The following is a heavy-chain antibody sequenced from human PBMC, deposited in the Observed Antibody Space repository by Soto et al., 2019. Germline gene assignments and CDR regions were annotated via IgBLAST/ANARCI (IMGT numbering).Heavy chain of an antibody. V-gene: IGHV2-5*02. CDR1: GFSLNTRGVG. J-gene: IGHJ4*02. CDR3: AHRQTYCGGDCYSGFDY. Sequence: SGPTLVNPTQTVTLTCTFSGFSLNTRGVGVGWIRQPPGKALEWLALIYWDDDKRYSPSLKSRLTITKDTSKNQVVLTMTNMDPVDTATYYCAHRQTYCGGDCYSGFDYWGQGTLVTVSS. D-gene: IGHD2-21*02. CDR2: IYWDDDK.